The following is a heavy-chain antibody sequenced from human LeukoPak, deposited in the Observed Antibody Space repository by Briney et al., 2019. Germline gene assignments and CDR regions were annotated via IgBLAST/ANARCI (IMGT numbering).Heavy chain of an antibody. Sequence: PGGSLRLSCAASGFDFRAYAMHWVRQAPGKGLEWVALISFDGNNLYYADSVRGRFTISRDSPRNTLYLQMHSLRAEDTALYSCARDARNPYCTSGGCYSGWLDPWGQGTLVTVSS. CDR3: ARDARNPYCTSGGCYSGWLDP. D-gene: IGHD2-15*01. J-gene: IGHJ5*02. V-gene: IGHV3-30*04. CDR2: ISFDGNNL. CDR1: GFDFRAYA.